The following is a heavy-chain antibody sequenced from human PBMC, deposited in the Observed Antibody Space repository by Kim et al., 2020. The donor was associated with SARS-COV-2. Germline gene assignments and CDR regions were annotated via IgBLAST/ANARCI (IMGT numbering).Heavy chain of an antibody. J-gene: IGHJ6*02. V-gene: IGHV1-18*01. CDR1: GYTFTSYG. D-gene: IGHD5-18*01. CDR3: ARGIQLTTTYYYYGMDV. Sequence: ASVKVSCKASGYTFTSYGISWVRQAPGQGLEWMGWISAYNGNTNYAQKLQGRVTMTTDTSTSTAYMELRSLRSDDTAVYYCARGIQLTTTYYYYGMDVWGQGTTVTVSS. CDR2: ISAYNGNT.